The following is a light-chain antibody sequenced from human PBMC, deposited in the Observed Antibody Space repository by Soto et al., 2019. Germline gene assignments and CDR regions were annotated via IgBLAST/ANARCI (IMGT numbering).Light chain of an antibody. Sequence: QSVLAQPASVSWSPRQSISRSCTGTSGFFGSFSLVSWYQQHPGKAPKVMISEGHRRPSGVPDRFSGSTSVNSASLTISGLQADDEADYYCCLYIGATTYVFGNGTKVNVL. V-gene: IGLV2-23*01. CDR1: SGFFGSFSL. CDR2: EGH. J-gene: IGLJ1*01. CDR3: CLYIGATTYV.